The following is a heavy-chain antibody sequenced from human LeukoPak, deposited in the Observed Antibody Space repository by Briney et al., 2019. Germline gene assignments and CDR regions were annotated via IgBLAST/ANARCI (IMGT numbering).Heavy chain of an antibody. CDR3: ARDYGGNVSFDY. CDR2: INPNSGGT. D-gene: IGHD4-23*01. V-gene: IGHV1-2*02. CDR1: GYTFTGYY. J-gene: IGHJ4*02. Sequence: ASVKVPCKASGYTFTGYYMHWVRQAPGQGLEWIGWINPNSGGTNYAQKFQGRVTMTRDTSISTAYMELSRLRSDDTAVYYCARDYGGNVSFDYWGQGTLVTVSS.